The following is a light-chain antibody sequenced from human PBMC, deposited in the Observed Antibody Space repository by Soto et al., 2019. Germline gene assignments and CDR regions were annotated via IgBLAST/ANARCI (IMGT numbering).Light chain of an antibody. Sequence: QSVLTQPPSASGTPGQRVTISCSGTSSNIGTYTVNWYQQLPGTAPKLLIYTDYQRPSGVPDRFSGSKSGTSASLAINGLRPEDEADYYCAAWDDSLSGPVFGGGTKLTVL. V-gene: IGLV1-44*01. CDR1: SSNIGTYT. CDR2: TDY. J-gene: IGLJ2*01. CDR3: AAWDDSLSGPV.